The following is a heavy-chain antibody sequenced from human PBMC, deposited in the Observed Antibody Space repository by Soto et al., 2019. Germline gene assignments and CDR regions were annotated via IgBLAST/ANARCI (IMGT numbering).Heavy chain of an antibody. CDR2: IYYSGST. CDR3: ARHPSDFWFDP. V-gene: IGHV4-39*01. D-gene: IGHD2-21*02. Sequence: SSETPSPTPRVSGGSLSRSSYFWGWVRQPPGKGLEWIGSIYYSGSTYYNPSLKSRVTVSVDTSKNQFSLKLSSVTAADTAVYYCARHPSDFWFDPWGQGTLVTVSS. CDR1: GGSLSRSSYF. J-gene: IGHJ5*02.